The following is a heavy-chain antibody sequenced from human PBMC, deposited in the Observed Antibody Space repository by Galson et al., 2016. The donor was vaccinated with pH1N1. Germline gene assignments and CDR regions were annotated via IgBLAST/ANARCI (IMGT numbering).Heavy chain of an antibody. V-gene: IGHV4-30-4*08. Sequence: LSLTCAVYGGPFSRYFWTWIRQPPGKGLEWIAYIYYSGSTYYNPSLKSRVTISSDMSKNHFSLRLSSVAAADTAMYYCARGIRGSQLDRTYHFDFWGQGALVTVSS. CDR3: ARGIRGSQLDRTYHFDF. D-gene: IGHD1-1*01. J-gene: IGHJ4*02. CDR2: IYYSGST. CDR1: GGPFSRYF.